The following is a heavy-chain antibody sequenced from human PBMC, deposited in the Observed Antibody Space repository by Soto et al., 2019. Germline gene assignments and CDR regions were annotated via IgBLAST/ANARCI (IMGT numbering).Heavy chain of an antibody. D-gene: IGHD4-17*01. J-gene: IGHJ4*02. V-gene: IGHV1-69*13. Sequence: SVKVSCKASGGTFSSYAISWVRQAPGQGLEWMGGIIPIFGTANYAQKFQGRVTITADESTSTAYMELSSLRSEDTAVYYCARAMRGDYGGIYFDYWGQGTLVTVSS. CDR2: IIPIFGTA. CDR3: ARAMRGDYGGIYFDY. CDR1: GGTFSSYA.